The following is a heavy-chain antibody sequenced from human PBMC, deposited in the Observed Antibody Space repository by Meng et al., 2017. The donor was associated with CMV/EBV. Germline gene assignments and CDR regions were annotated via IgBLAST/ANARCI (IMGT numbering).Heavy chain of an antibody. CDR1: GYTFTGYY. CDR3: ARGNLRREQQLGY. Sequence: SVQVSCKASGYTFTGYYMHWGRQAPGQGLEWMGWINPNSGGTNYAQKFQGRVTMTRDTSISTAYMELSRLRSDDTAVYYCARGNLRREQQLGYWGQGTLVTVSS. V-gene: IGHV1-2*02. J-gene: IGHJ4*02. CDR2: INPNSGGT. D-gene: IGHD6-13*01.